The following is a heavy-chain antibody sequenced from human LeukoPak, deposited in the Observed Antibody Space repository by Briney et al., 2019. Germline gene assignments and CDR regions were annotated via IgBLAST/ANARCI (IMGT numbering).Heavy chain of an antibody. V-gene: IGHV3-66*02. J-gene: IGHJ4*02. Sequence: PGGSLRLSCAGSGFSVSSNYMNWVRQAPGKGLEGVSAIYTGGTTYYADSVKGRFTISRDNSKNTLYLEMNSLRAEDTAVYYCATDKLGSGYASDFDYWGQGTLVTVSS. D-gene: IGHD2-15*01. CDR1: GFSVSSNY. CDR3: ATDKLGSGYASDFDY. CDR2: IYTGGTT.